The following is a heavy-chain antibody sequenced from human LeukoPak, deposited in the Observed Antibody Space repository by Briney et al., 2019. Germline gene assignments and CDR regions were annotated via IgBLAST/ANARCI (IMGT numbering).Heavy chain of an antibody. Sequence: GSSVKVSCKASGGTFSSYAISWVRQAPGQGLEWMGGIIPIFGTANDAQKFQGRVTITTDESTSTAYMELSSLRSEDTAVYYCAREVRGVDTAMVPLYYFDYWGQGTLVTVSS. J-gene: IGHJ4*02. CDR3: AREVRGVDTAMVPLYYFDY. V-gene: IGHV1-69*05. D-gene: IGHD5-18*01. CDR2: IIPIFGTA. CDR1: GGTFSSYA.